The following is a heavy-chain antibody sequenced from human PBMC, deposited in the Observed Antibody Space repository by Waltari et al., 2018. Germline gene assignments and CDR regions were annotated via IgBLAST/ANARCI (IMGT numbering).Heavy chain of an antibody. J-gene: IGHJ5*02. CDR3: ACGNIVGCTGTGSCNWRLDP. D-gene: IGHD2-8*02. CDR2: INPNSGAT. V-gene: IGHV1-2*02. Sequence: PCQGLEWMGWINPNSGATKYAENLQGRVTMTRDTYVSTAYMELSRRRSDDTAIYYCACGNIVGCTGTGSCNWRLDPWGQGTLVTVSS.